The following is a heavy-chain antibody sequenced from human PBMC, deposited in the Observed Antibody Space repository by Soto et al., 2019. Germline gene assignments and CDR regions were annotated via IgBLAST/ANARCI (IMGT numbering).Heavy chain of an antibody. V-gene: IGHV1-2*04. J-gene: IGHJ3*02. CDR2: INPNSGGT. CDR3: ARAYYDILTGLVAFDI. Sequence: GASVKVSCKASGYTFTGYYMHWVRHAPGQGLEWMGWINPNSGGTNYAQKFQGWVTMTRDTSISTAYMELSRLRSDDTAVYYCARAYYDILTGLVAFDIWGQGTMVTGSS. D-gene: IGHD3-9*01. CDR1: GYTFTGYY.